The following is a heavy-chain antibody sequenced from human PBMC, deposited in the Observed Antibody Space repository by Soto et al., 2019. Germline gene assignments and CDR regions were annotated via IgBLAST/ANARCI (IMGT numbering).Heavy chain of an antibody. CDR2: INTSGGNS. Sequence: HLAQSGPEGKRPGASVKISCKASGFIFTDWFIHWVRQAPGQGPEWMGIINTSGGNSIYSQKFQDRVTLTRGTSTSTLYVELSSLTSADTAVYYCAKEGAIPGEVDAWGQGTLDTVSS. V-gene: IGHV1-46*01. D-gene: IGHD2-21*01. CDR1: GFIFTDWF. J-gene: IGHJ1*01. CDR3: AKEGAIPGEVDA.